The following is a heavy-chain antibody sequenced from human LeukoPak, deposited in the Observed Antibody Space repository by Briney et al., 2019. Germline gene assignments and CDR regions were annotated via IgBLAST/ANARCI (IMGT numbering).Heavy chain of an antibody. CDR2: ISSNSRHI. J-gene: IGHJ4*02. D-gene: IGHD6-13*01. CDR1: GFTLSTYS. CDR3: ARVAEAAAFDS. Sequence: GGSLRLSCAASGFTLSTYSMNWVRQAPGKGLEWVSSISSNSRHIYYADSMRGRFTISRDNAKNSLYLQMNSLKPEDTAVYYCARVAEAAAFDSWGQGTLVTVSS. V-gene: IGHV3-21*06.